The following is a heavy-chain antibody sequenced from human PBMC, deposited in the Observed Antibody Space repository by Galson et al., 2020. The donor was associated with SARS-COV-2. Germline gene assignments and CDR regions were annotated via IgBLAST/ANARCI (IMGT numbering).Heavy chain of an antibody. CDR1: GFTFSSYA. CDR2: ISGSGGST. V-gene: IGHV3-23*01. D-gene: IGHD2-2*01. Sequence: GESLKISCAASGFTFSSYAMSWVRQAPGKGLEWVSAISGSGGSTYYADSVKDRFTISRDNSKNTLYLQMNSLRAEDTAVYYCAKNPYCSSTSCWEDQHWGQGTLVTVSS. CDR3: AKNPYCSSTSCWEDQH. J-gene: IGHJ1*01.